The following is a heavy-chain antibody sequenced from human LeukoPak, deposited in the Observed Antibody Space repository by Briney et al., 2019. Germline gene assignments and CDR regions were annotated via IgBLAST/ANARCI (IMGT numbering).Heavy chain of an antibody. J-gene: IGHJ3*02. CDR1: GGSVSNYY. Sequence: SETLSLTCTVSGGSVSNYYWSWFRQPPGKGLEWIAYIYISGSTNYNPSLKSRVTMSVDTSKNQFSLKLSSVTAADTAVYYCAREDPPPNVLYDSSGYYSPADAFDIWGQGTMVTVSS. D-gene: IGHD3-22*01. V-gene: IGHV4-59*02. CDR2: IYISGST. CDR3: AREDPPPNVLYDSSGYYSPADAFDI.